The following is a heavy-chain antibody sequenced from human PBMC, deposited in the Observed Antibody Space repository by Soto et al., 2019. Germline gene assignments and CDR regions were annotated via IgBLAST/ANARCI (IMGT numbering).Heavy chain of an antibody. CDR3: VRRDSSSWSWSN. V-gene: IGHV3-48*01. D-gene: IGHD6-13*01. J-gene: IGHJ1*01. CDR2: ISTGGNTI. CDR1: GFTFSSYS. Sequence: GGSLRLSCAASGFTFSSYSMNWVRQAPGKGLEWVSYISTGGNTIYYADSVKGRFTISRDNAKNALFLQINSLRAEDTAVYYCVRRDSSSWSWSNWGQGTLVTVSS.